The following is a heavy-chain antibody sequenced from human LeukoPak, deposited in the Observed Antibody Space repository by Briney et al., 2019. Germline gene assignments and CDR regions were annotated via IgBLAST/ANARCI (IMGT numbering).Heavy chain of an antibody. J-gene: IGHJ6*03. CDR1: GGSFSSGVYS. CDR2: IYYSGST. D-gene: IGHD3-16*01. CDR3: ARDGGANYYYYMDV. Sequence: SETLSLTCGVSGGSFSSGVYSWNWIRQPPGRGLECIGYIYYSGSTSYNRSLKSRVTMSVDTSKNQFSLKLSSVTAADTAVYYCARDGGANYYYYMDVWGKGTTVIVSS. V-gene: IGHV4-30-4*07.